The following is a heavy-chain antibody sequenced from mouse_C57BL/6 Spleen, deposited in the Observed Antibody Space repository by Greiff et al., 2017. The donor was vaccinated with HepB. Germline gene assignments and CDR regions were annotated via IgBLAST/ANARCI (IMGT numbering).Heavy chain of an antibody. Sequence: QVQLQQPGAELVKPGASVKLSCKASGYTFTSCWMQWVKQRPGQGLEWIGEIDPSDSYTNYNQKFKGKATLTVDTSSSTAYMQLSSLTSEDSAVYYCARRKKDYAMDYWGQGTSVTVSS. CDR1: GYTFTSCW. CDR3: ARRKKDYAMDY. V-gene: IGHV1-50*01. CDR2: IDPSDSYT. J-gene: IGHJ4*01.